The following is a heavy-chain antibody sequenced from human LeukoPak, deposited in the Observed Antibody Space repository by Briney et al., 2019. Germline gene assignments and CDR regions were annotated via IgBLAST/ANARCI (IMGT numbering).Heavy chain of an antibody. CDR3: ARKTDRPGAVGRDRYFDL. CDR1: GFTFSNYE. CDR2: VSVSGGAT. Sequence: GGSLRLSCAASGFTFSNYEMIWVRQAPGKGLEWLSYVSVSGGATECADSVKGRFTTSRDDAKNTLYLQMNTLRAEDTAIYYCARKTDRPGAVGRDRYFDLWGRGTLVTVSS. D-gene: IGHD6-13*01. V-gene: IGHV3-48*03. J-gene: IGHJ2*01.